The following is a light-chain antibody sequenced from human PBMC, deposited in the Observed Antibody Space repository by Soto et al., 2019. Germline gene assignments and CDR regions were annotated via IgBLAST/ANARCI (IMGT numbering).Light chain of an antibody. CDR1: QSVSSD. J-gene: IGKJ5*01. V-gene: IGKV3D-15*01. Sequence: EILMTQSPATLSVSPGERATLSCRASQSVSSDLAWYHQKPGQAPRLLIYGASTRAAGIPDRFSGSGSGTDFTLTITRLEPEDSAVYFCQQYTGPPTTFGQGTRLEIK. CDR2: GAS. CDR3: QQYTGPPTT.